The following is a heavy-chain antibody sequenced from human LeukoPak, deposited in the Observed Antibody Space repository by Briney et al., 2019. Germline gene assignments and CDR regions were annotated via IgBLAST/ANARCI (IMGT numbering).Heavy chain of an antibody. V-gene: IGHV4-59*01. Sequence: SETLSRTGTGAGGSISSYYWRWLGQAPGKGWEGMGYIYYSGRTNENPSLKSRVTISVDTSKNQFSLKLSSVTAADTAVYYCARSYCGGDCYLWAFDIWGQGTMVTVSS. CDR3: ARSYCGGDCYLWAFDI. J-gene: IGHJ3*02. CDR1: GGSISSYY. CDR2: IYYSGRT. D-gene: IGHD2-21*02.